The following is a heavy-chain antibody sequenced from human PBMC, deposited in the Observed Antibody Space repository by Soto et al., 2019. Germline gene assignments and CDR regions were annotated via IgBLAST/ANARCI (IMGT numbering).Heavy chain of an antibody. CDR3: ARLRHWGRAFDI. D-gene: IGHD7-27*01. CDR2: MNPNSGNT. J-gene: IGHJ3*02. CDR1: GYTFTSYD. Sequence: XSVKDSCKASGYTFTSYDINWVRQATGQGLEWMGWMNPNSGNTGYAQKFQGRVTMTRNTSISTAYMELSSLRSEDTAVYYCARLRHWGRAFDIWGQGTMVTVSS. V-gene: IGHV1-8*01.